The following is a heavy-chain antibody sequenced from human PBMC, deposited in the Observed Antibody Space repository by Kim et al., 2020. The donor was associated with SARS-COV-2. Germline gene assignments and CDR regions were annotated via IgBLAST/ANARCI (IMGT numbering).Heavy chain of an antibody. CDR2: ISSDGSIT. J-gene: IGHJ6*02. CDR1: RFTFNNYW. V-gene: IGHV3-74*01. D-gene: IGHD3-10*01. CDR3: ARGFSRDGFDV. Sequence: GGSLRLSCAVSRFTFNNYWINWVRHAPGKGLEWVSRISSDGSITNYADSVKGRFTMSRDNAENTLYLQMNRLRAEDTAVYYCARGFSRDGFDVWGQGTTVTVSS.